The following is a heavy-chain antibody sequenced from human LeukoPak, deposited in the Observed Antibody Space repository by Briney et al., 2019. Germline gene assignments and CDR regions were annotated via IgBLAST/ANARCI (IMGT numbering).Heavy chain of an antibody. Sequence: PGGSLRLSCAASGFTFSSYAMSWVRQAPGKGLEWVSAISGSGGSTCYADSVKGRFTISRDNSKNTLYLQMNSLRAEDTAMYYCAREGPDYGDYVGFDYWGQGTLVTVSS. V-gene: IGHV3-23*01. J-gene: IGHJ4*02. D-gene: IGHD4-17*01. CDR3: AREGPDYGDYVGFDY. CDR2: ISGSGGST. CDR1: GFTFSSYA.